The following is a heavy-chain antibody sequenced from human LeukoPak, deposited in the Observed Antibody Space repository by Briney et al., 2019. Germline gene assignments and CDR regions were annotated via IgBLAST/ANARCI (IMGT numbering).Heavy chain of an antibody. V-gene: IGHV3-21*01. J-gene: IGHJ4*02. CDR3: ARAPSAMVRDYFDD. D-gene: IGHD5-18*01. CDR1: GFTFSSYS. Sequence: GGSLRLSCAAFGFTFSSYSMSWVRQAPGMGLEWVSSISGSSSYIYYADSVKGRFTISRDNAKNSLYLQMNSLRAEDTAVYYCARAPSAMVRDYFDDWGQGTLVTVSS. CDR2: ISGSSSYI.